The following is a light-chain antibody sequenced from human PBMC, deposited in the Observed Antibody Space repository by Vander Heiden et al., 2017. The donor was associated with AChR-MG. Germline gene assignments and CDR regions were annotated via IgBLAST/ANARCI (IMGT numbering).Light chain of an antibody. CDR1: QSVSSN. CDR2: GAS. CDR3: QQYNNWPRMYT. Sequence: EIVMTQSPATLSVSPGERATLSCRASQSVSSNLAWYQQKPGQAPRLLIYGASTRATGIPARFSGSGSRTEFTLTISSLQSEDFAVYYCQQYNNWPRMYTFGQGTKLEIK. V-gene: IGKV3-15*01. J-gene: IGKJ2*01.